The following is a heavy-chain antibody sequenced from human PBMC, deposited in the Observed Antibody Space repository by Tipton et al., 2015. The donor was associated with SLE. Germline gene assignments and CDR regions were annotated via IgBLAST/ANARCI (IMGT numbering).Heavy chain of an antibody. J-gene: IGHJ4*02. V-gene: IGHV3-30*02. CDR1: GFTFSSYG. D-gene: IGHD5-12*01. Sequence: SLRLSCAASGFTFSSYGMHWVRQAPGKGLEWVAFIRYDGSNKYYADSVKGRFTISRDNSKNTLYLQMNSLRAEDTAVYYCAKGVKVGIVATALDYWGQGTLVTVSS. CDR2: IRYDGSNK. CDR3: AKGVKVGIVATALDY.